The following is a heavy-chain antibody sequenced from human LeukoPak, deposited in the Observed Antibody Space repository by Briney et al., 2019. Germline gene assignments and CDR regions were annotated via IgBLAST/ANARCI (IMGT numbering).Heavy chain of an antibody. CDR3: ARYEWPNIFGY. CDR1: GDSISSFY. J-gene: IGHJ4*02. Sequence: SETLSLTCTVSGDSISSFYWSWIRLPPGKGLEWIGYINYSGSTNYNPSLKSRVTVSIDSSKNQFSLKLSSVTAADTAVYYCARYEWPNIFGYWGQGTLVTVSS. D-gene: IGHD2/OR15-2a*01. V-gene: IGHV4-59*01. CDR2: INYSGST.